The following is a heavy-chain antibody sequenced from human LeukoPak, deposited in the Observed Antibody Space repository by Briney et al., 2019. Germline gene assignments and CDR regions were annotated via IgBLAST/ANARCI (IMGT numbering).Heavy chain of an antibody. CDR2: ISGSGGST. V-gene: IGHV3-23*01. Sequence: GGSLRLSCAASGFTFSSYAMSWVRQAPEKGLEWVSAISGSGGSTYYADSVKGRFTISRDNSKNTLYLQMNSLRAEDTAVYYCAKQLRAAQAVAATGGFDYWGRGTLVTVSS. J-gene: IGHJ4*02. D-gene: IGHD2-15*01. CDR1: GFTFSSYA. CDR3: AKQLRAAQAVAATGGFDY.